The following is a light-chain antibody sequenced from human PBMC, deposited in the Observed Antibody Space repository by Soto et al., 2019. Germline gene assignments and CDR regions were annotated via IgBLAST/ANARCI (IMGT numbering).Light chain of an antibody. Sequence: DIQMTQSPSSPSASVGDRVTITCRASQSISSYLNWYQQKPGKAPKLLIYAASSLQSGVPSRFSGSGSGTDFTLTISSLQPEDFATYYCQQSYSTLGITFGPGTKVDIK. CDR2: AAS. CDR1: QSISSY. J-gene: IGKJ3*01. V-gene: IGKV1-39*01. CDR3: QQSYSTLGIT.